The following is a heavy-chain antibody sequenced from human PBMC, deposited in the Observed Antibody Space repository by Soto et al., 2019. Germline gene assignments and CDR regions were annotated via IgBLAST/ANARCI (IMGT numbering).Heavy chain of an antibody. CDR1: GFTFSSYT. CDR3: ARDWRGDYYFDD. CDR2: ISSSSSYI. Sequence: EVQLVESGGGLVKPGGSLRLSCAASGFTFSSYTMNWVRQAPGKGLEWVSSISSSSSYIYYADSVKGRFTISRDNAKNSLYLQMNSLRAEDTAVYYCARDWRGDYYFDDWGQGTLVTVSS. V-gene: IGHV3-21*01. D-gene: IGHD3-3*01. J-gene: IGHJ4*02.